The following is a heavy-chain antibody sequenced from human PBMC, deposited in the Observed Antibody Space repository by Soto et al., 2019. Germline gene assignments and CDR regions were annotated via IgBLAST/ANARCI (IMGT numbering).Heavy chain of an antibody. D-gene: IGHD3-3*01. J-gene: IGHJ5*02. Sequence: VQLLQSGPGLVKPSGTLSLTCAVSGGSVSSTNWWSWVRQSPGKGLEWIGDIYHIGSTNYNPSLWGRVTISVAEAHYQFSLTLKYVPAADTAVYSCATLPPRIGVTVLPIRTWGQGTLVTVSS. V-gene: IGHV4-4*02. CDR3: ATLPPRIGVTVLPIRT. CDR1: GGSVSSTNW. CDR2: IYHIGST.